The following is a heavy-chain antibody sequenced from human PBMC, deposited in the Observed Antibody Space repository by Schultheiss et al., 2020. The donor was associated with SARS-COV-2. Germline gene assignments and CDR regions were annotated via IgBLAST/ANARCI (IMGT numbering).Heavy chain of an antibody. CDR3: ARDFFPMVRGVIIAFDI. CDR1: GGSISSYY. V-gene: IGHV4-4*07. Sequence: SQTLSLTCTVSGGSISSYYWSWIRQPAGKGLEWIGRIYTSGSTNYNPSLKSRVTISVDTSKNQFSLKLSSVTAADTAVYYCARDFFPMVRGVIIAFDIWGQGTMVTVSS. CDR2: IYTSGST. J-gene: IGHJ3*02. D-gene: IGHD3-10*01.